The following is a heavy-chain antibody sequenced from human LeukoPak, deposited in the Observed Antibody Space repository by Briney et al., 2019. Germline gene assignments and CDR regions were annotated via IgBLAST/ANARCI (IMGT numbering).Heavy chain of an antibody. CDR2: INHSGST. D-gene: IGHD6-19*01. CDR1: GGSFSGYY. V-gene: IGHV4-34*01. Sequence: SETLSLTCAVYGGSFSGYYWSWIRQPPGKGLEWIGEINHSGSTNYNPSLKSRVTISVDTSKNQFSLKLSSVTAADTAVYYCATGDSSGWYWGDYFDYWGQGTLVTVSS. J-gene: IGHJ4*02. CDR3: ATGDSSGWYWGDYFDY.